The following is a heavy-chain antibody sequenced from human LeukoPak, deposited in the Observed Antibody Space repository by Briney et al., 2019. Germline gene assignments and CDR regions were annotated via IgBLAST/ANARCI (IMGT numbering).Heavy chain of an antibody. CDR2: ISGSGVNT. V-gene: IGHV3-23*01. CDR1: GFTFRSYG. D-gene: IGHD3-10*01. CDR3: ARVYQGVSLFDGIDY. J-gene: IGHJ4*02. Sequence: GGSLRLSCAASGFTFRSYGMNWVRQAPGKGLEWVSAISGSGVNTYYADSVKGRFTISRDNSKNTLYLQMNSLRAEDTAVYYCARVYQGVSLFDGIDYWGQGTLVTVSS.